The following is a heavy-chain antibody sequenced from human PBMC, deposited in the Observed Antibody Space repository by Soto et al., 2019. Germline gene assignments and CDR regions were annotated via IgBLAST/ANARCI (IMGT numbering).Heavy chain of an antibody. V-gene: IGHV3-30*18. J-gene: IGHJ4*02. Sequence: QVQLVESGGGVVQPGRSLRLSCAASGFTFSSYGMHWVRQAPGKGLEWVAVISYDGSNKYYAESVKGRFTISRDNSKNTLYLQMNSLRAEDTAVYYCAKGAGTWYSSSSDFDYWGQGTLVTVSS. CDR2: ISYDGSNK. CDR3: AKGAGTWYSSSSDFDY. CDR1: GFTFSSYG. D-gene: IGHD6-6*01.